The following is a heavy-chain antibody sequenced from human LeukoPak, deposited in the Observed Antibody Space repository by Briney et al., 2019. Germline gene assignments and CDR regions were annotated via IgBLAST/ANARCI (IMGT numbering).Heavy chain of an antibody. Sequence: GASVKVSCKASGYTFTSYGISWVRQAPGQGLEWMGWISAYNGNTNYAQKLQGRVTMTTDTSTTTAYIELRSLRSDDTAVYYCARDIYYYDRSDYAYVHYFDYWGQGTLVTVSS. V-gene: IGHV1-18*01. CDR3: ARDIYYYDRSDYAYVHYFDY. J-gene: IGHJ4*02. CDR2: ISAYNGNT. CDR1: GYTFTSYG. D-gene: IGHD3-22*01.